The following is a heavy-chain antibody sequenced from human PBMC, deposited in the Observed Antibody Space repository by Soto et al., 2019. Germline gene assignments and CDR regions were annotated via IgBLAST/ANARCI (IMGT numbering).Heavy chain of an antibody. CDR1: GFSLMTDGVG. Sequence: QITLKESGPTLVKPTQTLTLTCTVSGFSLMTDGVGVDWFRQPPGKALEWLALIYRDDDKRYRPSLNSRVTVTRDNNKNQVVLTMTSMDPVDTATYYCAHTVARGAYWETFNYWGQGTLVTVSS. J-gene: IGHJ4*02. D-gene: IGHD1-26*01. CDR3: AHTVARGAYWETFNY. V-gene: IGHV2-5*02. CDR2: IYRDDDK.